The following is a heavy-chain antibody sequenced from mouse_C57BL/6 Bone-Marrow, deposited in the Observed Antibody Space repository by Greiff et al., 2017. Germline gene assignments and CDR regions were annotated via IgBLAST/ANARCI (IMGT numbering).Heavy chain of an antibody. CDR1: GYTFTSYW. CDR2: IHPNSGST. V-gene: IGHV1-64*01. Sequence: VQLQQPGAELVKPGASVKLSCKASGYTFTSYWMHWVKQRPGQGLEWIGMIHPNSGSTNYNEKFKSKATLTVDKSSSTAYMQRSSLTSEDSAVYYCARVKPTGRFDYWGQGTTLTVSS. CDR3: ARVKPTGRFDY. J-gene: IGHJ2*01. D-gene: IGHD1-1*01.